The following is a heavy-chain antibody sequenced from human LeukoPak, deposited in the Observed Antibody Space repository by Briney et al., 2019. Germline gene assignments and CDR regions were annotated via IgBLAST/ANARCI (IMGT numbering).Heavy chain of an antibody. CDR2: IYPGDSDT. D-gene: IGHD1-26*01. CDR1: ENSFSNYF. J-gene: IGHJ5*02. Sequence: GESLTICCTGSENSFSNYFIAWVRQMPGKRLEWMGIIYPGDSDTRYSPSFQGQVTISADKSINTVYLQWGSLEASDTAMYYCARRNILGSTKAPLDLWGQGTLVTVSS. CDR3: ARRNILGSTKAPLDL. V-gene: IGHV5-51*01.